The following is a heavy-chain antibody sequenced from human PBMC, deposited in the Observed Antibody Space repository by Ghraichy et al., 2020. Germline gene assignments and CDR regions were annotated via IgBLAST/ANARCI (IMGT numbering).Heavy chain of an antibody. D-gene: IGHD2-2*01. J-gene: IGHJ6*02. Sequence: GGSLRLSCAASGFTFSSYSMNWVRQAPGKGLEWVLYISSSSTIHYADSVKGRFTISRDNAKNSLYLQMNSLRDEDTAVYYCARDRYCSSTSCSYGMDVWGQGTTVTVFS. V-gene: IGHV3-48*02. CDR3: ARDRYCSSTSCSYGMDV. CDR1: GFTFSSYS. CDR2: ISSSSTI.